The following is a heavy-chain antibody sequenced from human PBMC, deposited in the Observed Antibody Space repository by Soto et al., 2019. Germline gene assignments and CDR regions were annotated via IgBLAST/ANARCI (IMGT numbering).Heavy chain of an antibody. D-gene: IGHD6-19*01. J-gene: IGHJ6*02. CDR3: ARDCIAVAATPNPGGGVDV. CDR2: INPSGGST. Sequence: GASVKVSCKASGYTFTSYYMHWVRQAPGQGLEWMGIINPSGGSTSYAQKFQGRVTMTRDTSTSTVYMELSSLRSEDTAVFYCARDCIAVAATPNPGGGVDVWGQGTTVTVSS. V-gene: IGHV1-46*01. CDR1: GYTFTSYY.